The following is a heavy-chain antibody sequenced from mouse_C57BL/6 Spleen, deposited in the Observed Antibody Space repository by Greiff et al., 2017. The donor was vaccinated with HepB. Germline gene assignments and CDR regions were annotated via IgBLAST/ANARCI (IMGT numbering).Heavy chain of an antibody. CDR2: IDPSDSYT. Sequence: QVQLKQPGAELVRPGTSVKLSCKASGYTFTSYWMHLVKQRPGQGLEWIGVIDPSDSYTNYNQKFKGKATLTVDTSSSTAYMQLSSLTSEDSAVYYCARDSFAYWGQGTLVTVSA. CDR1: GYTFTSYW. J-gene: IGHJ3*01. V-gene: IGHV1-59*01. CDR3: ARDSFAY.